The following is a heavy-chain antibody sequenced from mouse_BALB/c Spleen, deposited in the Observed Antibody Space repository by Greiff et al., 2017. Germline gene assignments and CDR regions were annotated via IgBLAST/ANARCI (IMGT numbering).Heavy chain of an antibody. CDR2: ISSGGST. D-gene: IGHD1-1*01. CDR1: GFTFSSYA. CDR3: ATESLIYYYGSSYPFAY. Sequence: EVQRVESGGGLVKPGGSLKLSCAASGFTFSSYAMSWVRQTPEKRLEWVASISSGGSTYYPDSVKGRFTISRDNARNILYLQMSSLRSEDTAMYYCATESLIYYYGSSYPFAYWGQGTLVTVSA. V-gene: IGHV5-6-5*01. J-gene: IGHJ3*01.